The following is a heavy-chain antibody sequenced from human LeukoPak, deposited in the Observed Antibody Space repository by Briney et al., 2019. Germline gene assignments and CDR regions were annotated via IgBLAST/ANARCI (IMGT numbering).Heavy chain of an antibody. D-gene: IGHD4-17*01. Sequence: PSETLSLTCTVSGYSISSGYYWGWIRQPPGKGLEWIGSIYHSGSTYYNPSLKSRVTISVDTSKNQFSLKLSSVTAADTAVYYCARDYGDYYYWYFDLWGRGTLVTVSS. CDR2: IYHSGST. V-gene: IGHV4-38-2*02. CDR3: ARDYGDYYYWYFDL. J-gene: IGHJ2*01. CDR1: GYSISSGYY.